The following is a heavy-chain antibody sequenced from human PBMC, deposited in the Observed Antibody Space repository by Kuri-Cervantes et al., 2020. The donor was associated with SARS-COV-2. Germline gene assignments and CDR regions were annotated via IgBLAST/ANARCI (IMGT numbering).Heavy chain of an antibody. D-gene: IGHD3-10*01. Sequence: ASVKVSCKPSGYTLTGSYMHWVRQAPGQGLEWMGWINPNSGGTNYAQMFQGWVTMTRNTYISTVYMELIRMRTDDTAVYYCAGSTPSRQLFVISQDGAFNIWGQGTMVTVSS. J-gene: IGHJ3*02. CDR3: AGSTPSRQLFVISQDGAFNI. V-gene: IGHV1-2*04. CDR2: INPNSGGT. CDR1: GYTLTGSY.